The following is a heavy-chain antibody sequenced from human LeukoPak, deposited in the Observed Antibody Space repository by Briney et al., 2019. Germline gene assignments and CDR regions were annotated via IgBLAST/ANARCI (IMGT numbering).Heavy chain of an antibody. J-gene: IGHJ1*01. V-gene: IGHV3-11*04. CDR3: ARDRGVNCGGDCYPEYFQH. Sequence: PGGSLRLSCAASGFTFSDYYMSWIRQAPGKGLEWVSYISSSGSTIYYADSVKGRFTISRDNAKNSLYLQMNSLRAEDTAVYYCARDRGVNCGGDCYPEYFQHWGQGTLVTVSS. CDR2: ISSSGSTI. CDR1: GFTFSDYY. D-gene: IGHD2-21*02.